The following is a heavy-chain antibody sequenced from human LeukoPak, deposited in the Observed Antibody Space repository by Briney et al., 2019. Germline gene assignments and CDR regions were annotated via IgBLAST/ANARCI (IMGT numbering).Heavy chain of an antibody. J-gene: IGHJ4*02. V-gene: IGHV4-31*03. D-gene: IGHD3-22*01. CDR1: GGSLSSGGYY. CDR2: IYYSGST. CDR3: ARGGRDLLVVVIPFDY. Sequence: PSETLSLTCTLSGGSLSSGGYYWSWIRQHPGKGLDWIGYIYYSGSTYYNPSLKSRVTISVDTSKNQFSLQLSSVTAADTAVYYCARGGRDLLVVVIPFDYWGQGTLVTLSS.